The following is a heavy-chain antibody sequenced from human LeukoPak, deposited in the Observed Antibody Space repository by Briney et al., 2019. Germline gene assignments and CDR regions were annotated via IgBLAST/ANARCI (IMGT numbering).Heavy chain of an antibody. J-gene: IGHJ4*02. D-gene: IGHD2-8*02. CDR3: ARGYWFYFDY. CDR2: IYTRGTT. Sequence: SQTLSLTCTVSGGSISSGSSYWSWIRQPAGKGLEWIGRIYTRGTTNYNPSLTSRVTISVDTSKNQFSLRLSSVTAADTAVYYCARGYWFYFDYWGQGTLVTVSS. CDR1: GGSISSGSSY. V-gene: IGHV4-61*02.